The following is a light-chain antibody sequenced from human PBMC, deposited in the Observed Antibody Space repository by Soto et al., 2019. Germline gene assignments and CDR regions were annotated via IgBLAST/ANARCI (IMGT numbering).Light chain of an antibody. J-gene: IGLJ2*01. CDR3: SSYTSSSTLV. CDR2: EVS. Sequence: QSVLTQPASVSGSPGQSITISCTGTSSDVGGYKYVSWYQQHPGKAPKLMIYEVSNGPSGVSNRFSGSKSGNTASLTISGLQAEDEDDYYCSSYTSSSTLVFGAGIKLTVL. V-gene: IGLV2-14*01. CDR1: SSDVGGYKY.